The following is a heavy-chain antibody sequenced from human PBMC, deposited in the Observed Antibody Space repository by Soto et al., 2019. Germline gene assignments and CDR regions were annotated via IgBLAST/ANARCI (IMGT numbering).Heavy chain of an antibody. CDR1: GGTFSSYT. J-gene: IGHJ6*02. CDR2: INTHNGNT. D-gene: IGHD3-10*01. V-gene: IGHV1-18*01. CDR3: TREGSAPYYYYAMDA. Sequence: ASVKVSCKASGGTFSSYTISWVRKAPGEGLEWLGWINTHNGNTNYAQNLQGRVFMTADTSTNTAYMELRSLRSDDTAIYFCTREGSAPYYYYAMDAWGQGTTVTVSS.